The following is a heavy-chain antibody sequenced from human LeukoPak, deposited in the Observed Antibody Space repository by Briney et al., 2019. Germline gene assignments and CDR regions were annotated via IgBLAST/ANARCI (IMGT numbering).Heavy chain of an antibody. J-gene: IGHJ4*02. D-gene: IGHD4-23*01. V-gene: IGHV3-30*18. Sequence: GGSLRLSCAASGFTFSSYGMHWVRQAPGKGLEWVAVISYDGSNKYYADSVKGRFTISRDNSKNTLYLQMNSLRAEDTAVYYCAKDLRTVVTWVDYWGQGTLATVSS. CDR2: ISYDGSNK. CDR1: GFTFSSYG. CDR3: AKDLRTVVTWVDY.